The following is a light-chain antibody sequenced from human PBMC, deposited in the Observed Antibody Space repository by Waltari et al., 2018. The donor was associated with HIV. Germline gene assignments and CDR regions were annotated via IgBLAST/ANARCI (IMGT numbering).Light chain of an antibody. CDR3: QSTDSSGTYE. V-gene: IGLV3-25*03. CDR2: EDS. J-gene: IGLJ3*02. Sequence: SYELNQPPSVSVSPGQTARITCSGDALPKQYAYWYKQKPGKAPVLVTYEDSGRTSGIPERFSGSSSGTTVTLTISGGQAEDEADYYCQSTDSSGTYEFGGGTKLTVL. CDR1: ALPKQY.